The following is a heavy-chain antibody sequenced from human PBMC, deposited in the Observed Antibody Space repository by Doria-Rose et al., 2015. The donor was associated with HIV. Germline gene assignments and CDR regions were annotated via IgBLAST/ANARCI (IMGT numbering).Heavy chain of an antibody. CDR1: GVSLSSPGMG. CDR2: IFSDDAR. J-gene: IGHJ4*02. V-gene: IGHV2-26*01. CDR3: ARIKSSRWYHKYYFDF. D-gene: IGHD6-13*01. Sequence: QVQLVQSGPVLVKPTETLTLTCTVSGVSLSSPGMGVSWIRQPPGKALEWLANIFSDDARSYKTSLKSRLAISGVTSKSQVVLTMTDMDPVDTATYYCARIKSSRWYHKYYFDFWGQGTLVIVSA.